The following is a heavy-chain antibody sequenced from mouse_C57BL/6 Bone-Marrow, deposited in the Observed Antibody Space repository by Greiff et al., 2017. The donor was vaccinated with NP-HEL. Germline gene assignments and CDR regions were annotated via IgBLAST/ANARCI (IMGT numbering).Heavy chain of an antibody. CDR1: GIDFSRYW. CDR2: INPDSSTI. CDR3: ARRDYGSSYDDWYFDV. Sequence: EVKLMESGGGLVQPGGSLKLSCAASGIDFSRYWMSWVRRAPGKGLEWIGEINPDSSTINYAPSLKDKFIISRDNAKNTLYLQMSKVRSEDTALYYCARRDYGSSYDDWYFDVWGTGTTVTVSS. J-gene: IGHJ1*03. D-gene: IGHD1-1*01. V-gene: IGHV4-1*01.